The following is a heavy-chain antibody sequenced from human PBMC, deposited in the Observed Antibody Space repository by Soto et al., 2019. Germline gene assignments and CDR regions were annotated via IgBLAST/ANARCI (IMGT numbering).Heavy chain of an antibody. J-gene: IGHJ6*02. CDR3: ARWDYYYYGMDV. CDR1: GFTFSSYA. Sequence: GGSLRLSCAASGFTFSSYAMSWVRQAPGKGLEWVSAISGSGGSTYYADSVKGRFTISRDNSKNTLYLQMNSLRAEDTAVYYCARWDYYYYGMDVWGQGTTVTVSS. V-gene: IGHV3-23*01. D-gene: IGHD1-26*01. CDR2: ISGSGGST.